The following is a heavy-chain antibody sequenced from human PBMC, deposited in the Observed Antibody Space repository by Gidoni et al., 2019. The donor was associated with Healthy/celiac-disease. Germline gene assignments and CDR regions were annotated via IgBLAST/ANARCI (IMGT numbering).Heavy chain of an antibody. CDR2: INPSGGST. Sequence: QVQLVQSGAEVKKPGASVKVSCKASGYTFTSYYMHWVRQAPGQGLEWMGIINPSGGSTSYAQKFQGRVTMTRDTSTSTVYMELSSLRSEDTAVYYCAREESPCSGGSCYPDYWGQGTLVTVSS. V-gene: IGHV1-46*01. J-gene: IGHJ4*02. CDR3: AREESPCSGGSCYPDY. CDR1: GYTFTSYY. D-gene: IGHD2-15*01.